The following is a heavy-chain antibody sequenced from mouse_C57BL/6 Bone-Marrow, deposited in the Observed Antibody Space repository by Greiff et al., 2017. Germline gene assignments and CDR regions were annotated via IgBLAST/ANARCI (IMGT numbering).Heavy chain of an antibody. Sequence: QVQLQQPGAELVMPGASVKLSCKASGYTFTSYWMHWVKQRPGQGLEWIGEIYPSDSYTNYNQKFKGKSTLTVDKSSSTAYMQLSSLTLEDSAFYYCARGVTTVESWFAYWGQGTLVTVSA. CDR2: IYPSDSYT. CDR1: GYTFTSYW. V-gene: IGHV1-69*01. CDR3: ARGVTTVESWFAY. D-gene: IGHD1-1*01. J-gene: IGHJ3*01.